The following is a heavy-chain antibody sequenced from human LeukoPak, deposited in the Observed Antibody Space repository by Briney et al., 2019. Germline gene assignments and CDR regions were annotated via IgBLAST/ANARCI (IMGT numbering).Heavy chain of an antibody. J-gene: IGHJ4*02. CDR2: IYHSGSS. V-gene: IGHV4-4*02. D-gene: IGHD3-10*01. CDR3: ARVRITMVRGVIITLLFDY. CDR1: GGSISSNNW. Sequence: SETLSLTCTVSGGSISSNNWWSWVRQPPGKGLEWIGEIYHSGSSNYNPSLKSRVTISVDKSKNQFSLKLSSVTAADTAVYYCARVRITMVRGVIITLLFDYWGQGTLVTVSS.